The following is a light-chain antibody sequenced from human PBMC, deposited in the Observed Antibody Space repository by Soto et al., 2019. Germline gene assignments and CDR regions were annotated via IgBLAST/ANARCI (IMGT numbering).Light chain of an antibody. CDR1: SSDFGGCNY. V-gene: IGLV2-8*01. Sequence: QSALTQPPSASGSPGQSVTISRTGTSSDFGGCNYVSWYQQHPGKAPKLMISEVSKRPSGVPDRFSGSKSGNTASLTVSGLQAEDEADYYCSSFAGNNNLVFGGGTKLTVL. J-gene: IGLJ2*01. CDR2: EVS. CDR3: SSFAGNNNLV.